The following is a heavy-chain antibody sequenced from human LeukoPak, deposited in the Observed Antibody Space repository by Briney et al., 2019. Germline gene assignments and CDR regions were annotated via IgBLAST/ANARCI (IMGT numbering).Heavy chain of an antibody. V-gene: IGHV3-21*01. CDR3: AREGRKSRGVDIVRKKETGYYYMDV. J-gene: IGHJ6*03. CDR1: GLSFSTYS. CDR2: ISSSSIYR. D-gene: IGHD2-15*01. Sequence: PGGSLRLSCAASGLSFSTYSMNWVRQAPGQGLEWVSSISSSSIYRYYANSVKGRFTISRDNAKKSLYLQMNSLRAEDTAVYYCAREGRKSRGVDIVRKKETGYYYMDVWGKGTTVTVSS.